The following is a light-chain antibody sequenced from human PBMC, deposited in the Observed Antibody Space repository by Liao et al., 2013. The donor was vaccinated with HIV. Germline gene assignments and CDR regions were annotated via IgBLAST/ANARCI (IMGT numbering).Light chain of an antibody. J-gene: IGLJ2*01. CDR1: NVGAKY. V-gene: IGLV3-21*01. CDR3: EVWDDGGV. CDR2: SNT. Sequence: SYELTQSPSVSVAPGETARIACGGNNVGAKYVHWYQKKPGQGPVLVIFSNTDRPSGIPERFSGSNSGNTATLTISRVEAGDEADYYCEVWDDGGVFGGGTKLTVL.